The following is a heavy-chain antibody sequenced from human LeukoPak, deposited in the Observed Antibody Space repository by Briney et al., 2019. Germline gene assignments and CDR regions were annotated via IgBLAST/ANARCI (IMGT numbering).Heavy chain of an antibody. J-gene: IGHJ6*04. CDR3: EGAPLTTPDDYYYGMDV. CDR1: GFTFSSYA. CDR2: ISYDGSNK. V-gene: IGHV3-30-3*01. D-gene: IGHD1-1*01. Sequence: PGGSLRLSCAASGFTFSSYAMHGVRQAPGKGLEGVAVISYDGSNKYYADSVKGRFTISRDNSKNTLYLQMNSLGGEDTAVYYCEGAPLTTPDDYYYGMDVWGKGTTVTVSS.